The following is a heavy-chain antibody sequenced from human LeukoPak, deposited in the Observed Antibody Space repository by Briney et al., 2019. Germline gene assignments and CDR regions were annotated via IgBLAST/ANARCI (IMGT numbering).Heavy chain of an antibody. CDR2: IYHSGST. CDR1: GGSISSGGYS. D-gene: IGHD3-22*01. V-gene: IGHV4-30-2*01. J-gene: IGHJ4*02. CDR3: ARGDFYYDSSGYAKVFDY. Sequence: SETLSLTCAVSGGSISSGGYSWSWIRQPPGKGLEWIGYIYHSGSTYYNPSLKSRVTISVDRSKNQFSLKLSSVTAADTAVYYCARGDFYYDSSGYAKVFDYWGQGTLVTVSS.